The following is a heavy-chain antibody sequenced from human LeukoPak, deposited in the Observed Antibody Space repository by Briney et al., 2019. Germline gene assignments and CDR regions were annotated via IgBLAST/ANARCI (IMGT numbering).Heavy chain of an antibody. D-gene: IGHD1-20*01. CDR3: ARITGTSEYFDS. J-gene: IGHJ4*02. CDR1: GFTFSTYS. CDR2: ISGTGTYI. V-gene: IGHV3-21*01. Sequence: GGPLRLTCAASGFTFSTYSMTWFRQAPGKGLEWVSLISGTGTYIYYPDSVKGRFTISRDNAKSSLYLQMSSPRAEDTATYYCARITGTSEYFDSWGQGTLVTVSS.